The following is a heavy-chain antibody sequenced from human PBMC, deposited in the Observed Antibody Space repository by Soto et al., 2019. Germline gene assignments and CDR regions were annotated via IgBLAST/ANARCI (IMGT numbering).Heavy chain of an antibody. CDR2: IYYSGST. D-gene: IGHD2-21*01. J-gene: IGHJ6*02. CDR1: GGSISSGGYY. CDR3: ARDVTVVRSGMDV. V-gene: IGHV4-31*03. Sequence: QVQLQESGPGLVKPSQTLSLTCTVSGGSISSGGYYWSWIRQHPGKGLEWIGYIYYSGSTYYNPSRRSRVTISVDPSKNQFSLKLSSVTAADTAVYYCARDVTVVRSGMDVWGQGTTVTVSS.